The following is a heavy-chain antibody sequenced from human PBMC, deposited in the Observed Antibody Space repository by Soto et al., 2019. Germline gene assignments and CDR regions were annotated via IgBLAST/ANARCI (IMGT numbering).Heavy chain of an antibody. V-gene: IGHV3-23*01. CDR3: ASRVGYKFDI. Sequence: PGGSLRLSCAASGFTFSNYARSWVRQAPGKGLEWVSSIISTGGITYYADSVKGRFNISRDNSKNMLYLQVNSLRTEDTALYYCASRVGYKFDIWGQGTMVTVSS. D-gene: IGHD5-12*01. CDR2: IISTGGIT. J-gene: IGHJ3*02. CDR1: GFTFSNYA.